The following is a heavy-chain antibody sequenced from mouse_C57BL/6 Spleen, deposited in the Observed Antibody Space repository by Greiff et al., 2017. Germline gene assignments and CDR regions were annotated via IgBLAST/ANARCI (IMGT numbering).Heavy chain of an antibody. CDR3: ARRATIVTTYWYCDV. Sequence: QVQLQQPGAELVMPGASVKLSCKASGYTFTSYWMHWVKQRPGQGLEWIGEIDPSDSYTNYNQKFKGKSTLTVDKSSSTAYMQLSSLTSEDSAVYYCARRATIVTTYWYCDVWGTGTTVTVSS. J-gene: IGHJ1*03. D-gene: IGHD2-5*01. V-gene: IGHV1-69*01. CDR2: IDPSDSYT. CDR1: GYTFTSYW.